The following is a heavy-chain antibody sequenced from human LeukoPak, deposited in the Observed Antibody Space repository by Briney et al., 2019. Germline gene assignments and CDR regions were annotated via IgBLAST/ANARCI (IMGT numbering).Heavy chain of an antibody. CDR1: GYTFTGYY. CDR3: AKDRIQLWFAFDY. V-gene: IGHV1-2*06. J-gene: IGHJ4*02. Sequence: ASVKVSCTASGYTFTGYYMHWVRQAPGQGLEWMGRINPNSGGTNYAQKFQGRVTMTRDTSISTAYMELSRLRSDDTAVYYCAKDRIQLWFAFDYWGQGTLVTVSS. D-gene: IGHD5-18*01. CDR2: INPNSGGT.